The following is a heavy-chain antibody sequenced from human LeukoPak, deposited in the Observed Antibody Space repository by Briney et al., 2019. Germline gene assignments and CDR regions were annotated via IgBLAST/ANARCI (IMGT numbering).Heavy chain of an antibody. CDR1: GFTFSDYW. J-gene: IGHJ5*02. D-gene: IGHD6-13*01. CDR2: MNIDGSSI. V-gene: IGHV3-74*01. Sequence: GGSLRLSCAVSGFTFSDYWMYWFRQAQREGLVWVSRMNIDGSSINYAGSVKGRFTMSRDNAKNTLYLQMNSLRVEDTAVYYCARAGGGDSRMAHDPWGQGTLVTVSS. CDR3: ARAGGGDSRMAHDP.